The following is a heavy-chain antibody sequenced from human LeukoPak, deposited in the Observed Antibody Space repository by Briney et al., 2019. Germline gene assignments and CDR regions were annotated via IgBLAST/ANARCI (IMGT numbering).Heavy chain of an antibody. Sequence: GGSLRLSCAASGFTFSSYSMNWVRQAPGKGLEWVSFISSSRSYIYYADSVKGRFTISRDNAKNSLYLQMNSLRAEDTAVYYCARFIAAPYYFDYWGRGTLVSVSS. V-gene: IGHV3-21*01. J-gene: IGHJ4*02. CDR2: ISSSRSYI. CDR3: ARFIAAPYYFDY. CDR1: GFTFSSYS. D-gene: IGHD6-13*01.